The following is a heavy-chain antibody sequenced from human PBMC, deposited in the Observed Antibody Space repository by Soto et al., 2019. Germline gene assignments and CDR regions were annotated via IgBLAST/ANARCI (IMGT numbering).Heavy chain of an antibody. J-gene: IGHJ4*02. V-gene: IGHV4-59*12. CDR2: IYYSGST. Sequence: SETLSLTCTVSGGSIGSYYWSWIRQPPGKGLVWIGYIYYSGSTTYNPSLKSRVTVLVDTSKNQFSLNLRSVTAADTAVYYCARDRYYGGADYWGQGTLVTVSS. CDR3: ARDRYYGGADY. D-gene: IGHD3-10*01. CDR1: GGSIGSYY.